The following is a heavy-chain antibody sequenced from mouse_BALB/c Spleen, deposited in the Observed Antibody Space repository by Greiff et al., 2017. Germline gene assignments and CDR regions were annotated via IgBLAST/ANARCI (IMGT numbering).Heavy chain of an antibody. J-gene: IGHJ2*01. D-gene: IGHD2-4*01. CDR3: APYDYDGFDY. V-gene: IGHV14-3*02. CDR1: GFNIKDTY. Sequence: VQLKQSGAELVKPGASVKLSCTASGFNIKDTYMHWVKQRPEQGLEWIGRIDPANGNTKYDPKFQGKATITADTSSNTAYLQLSSLTSEDTAVYYCAPYDYDGFDYWGQGTTLTVSS. CDR2: IDPANGNT.